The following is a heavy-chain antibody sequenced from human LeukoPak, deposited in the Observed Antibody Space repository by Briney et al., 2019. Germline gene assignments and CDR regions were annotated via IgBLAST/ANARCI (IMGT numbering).Heavy chain of an antibody. V-gene: IGHV3-43*02. J-gene: IGHJ6*03. CDR2: ISGDGGST. D-gene: IGHD6-6*01. CDR3: AKDGVAARPRGCYYYYMDV. Sequence: GGSLRLSCAASGFTFDDYAMHWVRQAPGKGLEWVSLISGDGGSTYYADSVKGRFTISRDNSKNSLYLQMNSLRTEDTALYYCAKDGVAARPRGCYYYYMDVWGKGTTVTVSS. CDR1: GFTFDDYA.